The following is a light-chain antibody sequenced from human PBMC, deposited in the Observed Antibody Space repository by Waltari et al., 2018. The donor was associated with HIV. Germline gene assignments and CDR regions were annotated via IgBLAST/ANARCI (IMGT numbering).Light chain of an antibody. Sequence: HSALTQPASVSGSPGQSVTISCTGTSSDVGSYNLVSWYQQYPGKAPKLMIYEGSKRPSGVSNRFSGSKSGNTASLTISGLQAEDEADYYCCSYAGSSNFVVFGGGTKLTVL. J-gene: IGLJ2*01. CDR2: EGS. CDR1: SSDVGSYNL. CDR3: CSYAGSSNFVV. V-gene: IGLV2-23*01.